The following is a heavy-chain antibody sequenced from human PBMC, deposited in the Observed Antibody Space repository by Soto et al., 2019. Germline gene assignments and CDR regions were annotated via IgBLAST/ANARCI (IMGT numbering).Heavy chain of an antibody. J-gene: IGHJ6*02. Sequence: GGSLRLSCAASGFTFSSYGMHWVRHAPGKGLEWVAVIWYDGSNKYYADSVKGRFTISRDNSKNTLYLQMNSLRAEDTAVYYCARDHAYCSGGSCYSNYYGMDVWGQGTTVTVSS. CDR2: IWYDGSNK. CDR3: ARDHAYCSGGSCYSNYYGMDV. V-gene: IGHV3-33*01. CDR1: GFTFSSYG. D-gene: IGHD2-15*01.